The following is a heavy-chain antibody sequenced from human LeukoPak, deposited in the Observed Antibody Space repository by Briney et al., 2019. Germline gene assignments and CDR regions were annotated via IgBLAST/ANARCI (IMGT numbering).Heavy chain of an antibody. CDR3: ARMQWLGLEGDWFDP. D-gene: IGHD6-19*01. J-gene: IGHJ5*02. Sequence: GASVKVSCKASGYTFTSYDINWVRQATGQGLEWMGWMNPNSGNTGYTQKFQGRVTMTRNTSISTAYMELSSLRSEDTAVYYCARMQWLGLEGDWFDPWGQGTLVTVSS. CDR1: GYTFTSYD. CDR2: MNPNSGNT. V-gene: IGHV1-8*01.